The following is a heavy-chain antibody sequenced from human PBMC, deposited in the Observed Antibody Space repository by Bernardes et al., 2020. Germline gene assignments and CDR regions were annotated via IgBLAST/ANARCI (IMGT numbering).Heavy chain of an antibody. D-gene: IGHD6-6*01. CDR2: INSDGSST. V-gene: IGHV3-74*01. CDR1: GFTFSSYW. Sequence: GGSLRLSCAASGFTFSSYWMHWVRQAPGKGLEWVSRINSDGSSTSYADSVKGRFTISRDNAKNTLYLQMNSLRAEDTAVYYCARVQTLEYSSSSTFGYWGQGTLVTVSS. J-gene: IGHJ4*02. CDR3: ARVQTLEYSSSSTFGY.